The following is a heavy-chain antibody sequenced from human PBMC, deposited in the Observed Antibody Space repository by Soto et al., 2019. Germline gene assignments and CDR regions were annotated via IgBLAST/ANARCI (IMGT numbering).Heavy chain of an antibody. CDR2: LSGSGGTT. J-gene: IGHJ4*02. V-gene: IGHV3-23*01. CDR3: ALLGDTQDY. Sequence: GGSLRLSCAASGFTFSSYAMSWVRQTPGKGLEWVSTLSGSGGTTYYADSVKGQFTISRDNSKSTLYLQMNSLRAEDTGVYFCALLGDTQDYWGQGTLVTVSS. CDR1: GFTFSSYA. D-gene: IGHD3-16*01.